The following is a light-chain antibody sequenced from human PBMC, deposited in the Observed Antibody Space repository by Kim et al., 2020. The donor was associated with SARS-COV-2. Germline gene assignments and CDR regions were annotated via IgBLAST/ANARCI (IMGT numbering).Light chain of an antibody. Sequence: GQSITISCSGTNSDVGTYNLVSWYQQHPNKAPKLVSYEVTERPSGVSNRFSGSKSGNTASLTISGLQAEDEADYYCCSYAGSFTYVFGTGTKVTVL. V-gene: IGLV2-23*02. CDR2: EVT. J-gene: IGLJ1*01. CDR1: NSDVGTYNL. CDR3: CSYAGSFTYV.